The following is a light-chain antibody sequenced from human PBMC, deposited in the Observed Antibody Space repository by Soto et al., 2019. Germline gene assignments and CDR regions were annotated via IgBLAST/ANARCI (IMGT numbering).Light chain of an antibody. CDR1: TSDIGASNS. CDR3: ISYKTDDTFV. J-gene: IGLJ1*01. V-gene: IGLV2-14*01. CDR2: EAT. Sequence: QSALTQPASVSGSPGQSITISCAGTTSDIGASNSVSWYQHHPGRPPTLIIYEATNRPSGVSERFSGSNTGDTASLTISGLQADDEAEYFCISYKTDDTFVFGSGTKLTVL.